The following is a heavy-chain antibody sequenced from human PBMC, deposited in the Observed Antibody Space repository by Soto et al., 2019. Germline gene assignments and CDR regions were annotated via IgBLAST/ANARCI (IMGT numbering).Heavy chain of an antibody. D-gene: IGHD3-10*01. J-gene: IGHJ6*02. CDR1: GFTFSNFG. CDR2: ISEDAETA. CDR3: AKAPFPRPYYFYGMDV. V-gene: IGHV3-30*18. Sequence: QVRLEESGGGVVQPGRSLRLSCVASGFTFSNFGMHWVRQAPGKGLEWLAVISEDAETAYVADSVKGRFTISRDNFKKPLYLQMNSLRTDDSAVYFCAKAPFPRPYYFYGMDVWGQGTTVTVSS.